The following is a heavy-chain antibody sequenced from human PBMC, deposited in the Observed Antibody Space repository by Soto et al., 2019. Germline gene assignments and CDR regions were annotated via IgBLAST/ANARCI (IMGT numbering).Heavy chain of an antibody. CDR1: GFTFADYA. J-gene: IGHJ4*02. Sequence: SLRHSCEASGFTFADYAMHWVRQAPEKDQEWVSGISWNSGSINYADSVKGRFTISRDNAKNYLYLQMNSLRAEVTVFYYCAKDSGGSGTYYFDDWGQGTLVTVSS. D-gene: IGHD3-10*01. V-gene: IGHV3-9*01. CDR2: ISWNSGSI. CDR3: AKDSGGSGTYYFDD.